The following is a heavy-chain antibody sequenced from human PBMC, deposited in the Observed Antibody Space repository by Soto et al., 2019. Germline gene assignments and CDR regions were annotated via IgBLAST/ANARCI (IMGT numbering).Heavy chain of an antibody. CDR2: IYYSGST. CDR3: ATYYDSSGYYDY. Sequence: PSETLSLTCTVSGASVSSDYYHWSWIRQPLGKGLEWIGYIYYSGSTNYNPSLKSRVNISVDTSKNQFSLKLSSVTAADTAVYYCATYYDSSGYYDYWGQGTLVTVSS. J-gene: IGHJ4*02. V-gene: IGHV4-61*01. D-gene: IGHD3-22*01. CDR1: GASVSSDYYH.